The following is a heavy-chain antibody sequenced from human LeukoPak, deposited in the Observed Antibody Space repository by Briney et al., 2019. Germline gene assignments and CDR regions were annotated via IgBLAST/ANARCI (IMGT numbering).Heavy chain of an antibody. Sequence: GGSLRLSCAASGFTFSSYGMSWVRQAPGKGLEWVSAISGSGGSTYYADSVKGRFTISRDNSKNTLYLQMNSLRAEDTAVYYCAKIGFPTTVLTPGTVWWGQGTLVTVSS. J-gene: IGHJ4*02. V-gene: IGHV3-23*01. CDR2: ISGSGGST. CDR3: AKIGFPTTVLTPGTVW. D-gene: IGHD4-23*01. CDR1: GFTFSSYG.